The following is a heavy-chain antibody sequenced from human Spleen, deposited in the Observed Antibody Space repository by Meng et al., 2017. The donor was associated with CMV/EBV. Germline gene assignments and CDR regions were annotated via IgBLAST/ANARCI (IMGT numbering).Heavy chain of an antibody. D-gene: IGHD6-6*01. CDR3: ARGLFRKSSRFYYYYYGMDV. CDR1: GGSISSYY. CDR2: IYHIGSA. Sequence: SETLSLTCTVSGGSISSYYWSWIRQPPGKGLEWIGYIYHIGSANYNPSLKSRVTISVDTSKNQFSLKLSSVTAADTAVYYCARGLFRKSSRFYYYYYGMDVWGQGTTVTVSS. V-gene: IGHV4-59*12. J-gene: IGHJ6*02.